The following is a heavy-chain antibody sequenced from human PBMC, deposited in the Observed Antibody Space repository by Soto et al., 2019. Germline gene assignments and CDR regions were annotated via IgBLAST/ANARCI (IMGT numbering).Heavy chain of an antibody. CDR2: ISGSGGST. CDR3: AKVKAIFGVIKQFDY. Sequence: PGGSLRLSCAASGFTLSSYAMSWVRQAPGKGLEWVSAISGSGGSTYYADSVKGRFTISRDNSKNTLYLQMNSLRAEDTAVYYCAKVKAIFGVIKQFDYWGQGTLVTVSS. CDR1: GFTLSSYA. D-gene: IGHD3-3*01. V-gene: IGHV3-23*01. J-gene: IGHJ4*02.